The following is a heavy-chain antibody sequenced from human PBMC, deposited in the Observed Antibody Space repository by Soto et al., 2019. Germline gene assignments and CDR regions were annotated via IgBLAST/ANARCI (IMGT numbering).Heavy chain of an antibody. J-gene: IGHJ1*01. CDR3: WGVGPGG. D-gene: IGHD3-16*01. CDR2: IKPDGSEK. Sequence: GGSLRLSCAASGFKFSNYWMNWVRQAPGKGLEWVANIKPDGSEKYYVDSVKGRFTISRDNAKNLLYLQMNSLRGNDTAVYYCWGVGPGGWGQGTLVTVSS. V-gene: IGHV3-7*03. CDR1: GFKFSNYW.